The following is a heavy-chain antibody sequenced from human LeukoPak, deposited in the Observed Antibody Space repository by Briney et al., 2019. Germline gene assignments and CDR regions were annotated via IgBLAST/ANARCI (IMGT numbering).Heavy chain of an antibody. CDR1: GYTFNKYG. CDR3: ARDPSNTSGYYVYHDY. V-gene: IGHV1-18*01. J-gene: IGHJ4*02. Sequence: ASVKASFKASGYTFNKYGISWVRQAPGQGLEWMGWISCYNGDTRYAQKFQGRVTMTKDTSTSTVHMELRSLRSDDTAVYYCARDPSNTSGYYVYHDYWGQGALVTVSS. CDR2: ISCYNGDT. D-gene: IGHD6-19*01.